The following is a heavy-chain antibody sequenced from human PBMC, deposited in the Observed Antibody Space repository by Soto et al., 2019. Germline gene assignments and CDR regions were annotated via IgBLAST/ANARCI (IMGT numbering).Heavy chain of an antibody. Sequence: EVQLVESGGGLVQPGGSLRLSCAVSGFTFSNYNMNWVRQAPGKGLEWISYISSRGSTIYYTDSAKRRFTISRDNARNSLYLQMNRLRDDDTAVYYCARGITISGGAGTDAFDIWGQGTVVTVSS. CDR2: ISSRGSTI. CDR3: ARGITISGGAGTDAFDI. J-gene: IGHJ3*02. V-gene: IGHV3-48*02. CDR1: GFTFSNYN. D-gene: IGHD3-3*01.